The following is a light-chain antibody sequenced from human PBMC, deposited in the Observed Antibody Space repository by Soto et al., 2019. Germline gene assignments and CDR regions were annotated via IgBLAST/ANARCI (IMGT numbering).Light chain of an antibody. CDR3: GTWDSSLSAGV. CDR1: SSNIGNNY. J-gene: IGLJ3*02. CDR2: ENN. Sequence: QSVLTQPPSVSAAPGQKVTISCSGSSSNIGNNYVSWYQQLPGKAPRLLIYENNKRPSGIPDRFSGSKSGTSATLGITGLQTGDEGDYYCGTWDSSLSAGVFGGGTKLTVL. V-gene: IGLV1-51*01.